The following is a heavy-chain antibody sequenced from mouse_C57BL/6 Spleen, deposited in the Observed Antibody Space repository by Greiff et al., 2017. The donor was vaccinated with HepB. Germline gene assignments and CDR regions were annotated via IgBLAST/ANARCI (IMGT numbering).Heavy chain of an antibody. D-gene: IGHD2-1*01. V-gene: IGHV1-76*01. Sequence: VKLMESGAELVRPGASVKLSCKASGYTFTDYYINWVKQRPGQGLEWIARIYPGSGNTYYNEKFKGKATLTAEKSSSTAYMQLSSLTSEDSAVYFCASYGNYEYFDVWGTGTTVTVSS. CDR3: ASYGNYEYFDV. CDR2: IYPGSGNT. J-gene: IGHJ1*03. CDR1: GYTFTDYY.